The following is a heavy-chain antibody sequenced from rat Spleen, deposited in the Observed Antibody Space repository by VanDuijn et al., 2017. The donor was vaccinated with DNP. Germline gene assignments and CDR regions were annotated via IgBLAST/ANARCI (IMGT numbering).Heavy chain of an antibody. CDR3: ARGSTTVDYWNFDF. V-gene: IGHV5-31*01. CDR2: ITRSGGSS. CDR1: GFTFNNYW. Sequence: EVRLVESGGDLVQPGRSLKLSCVASGFTFNNYWMTWIRQVPGKGLEWVASITRSGGSSYYPDSVKGRFTISRDNAKNTLYLQMNSLRSEDTATYYCARGSTTVDYWNFDFWGQGTLVTVSS. J-gene: IGHJ3*01. D-gene: IGHD1-1*01.